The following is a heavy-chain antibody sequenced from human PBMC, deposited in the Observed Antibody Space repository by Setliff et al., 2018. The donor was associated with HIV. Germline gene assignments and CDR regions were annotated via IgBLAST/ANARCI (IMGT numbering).Heavy chain of an antibody. V-gene: IGHV1-69*15. CDR3: ARDCTSTTCQRHYYYAMDV. CDR1: GDTFSSSA. Sequence: PGPQVKVSCKASGDTFSSSAISWVRQAPGQGLEWMGTIIPAFFTTHYAQKFQATVTITADESTNIAYMELSSLRSEDTAVYYCARDCTSTTCQRHYYYAMDVWGQGTTVTVSS. CDR2: IIPAFFTT. J-gene: IGHJ6*02. D-gene: IGHD2-2*01.